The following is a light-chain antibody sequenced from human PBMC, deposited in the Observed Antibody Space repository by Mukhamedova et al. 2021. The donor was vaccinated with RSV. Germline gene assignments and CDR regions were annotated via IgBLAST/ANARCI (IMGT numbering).Light chain of an antibody. Sequence: WYQRRVHGKVPKLLIYSASTLQSGVPSRFGGSGSGTDFTLTISSLQPEDCATYYCQQTYHVPFSFGPGTKVDVK. CDR3: QQTYHVPFS. J-gene: IGKJ3*01. V-gene: IGKV1-39*01. CDR2: SAS.